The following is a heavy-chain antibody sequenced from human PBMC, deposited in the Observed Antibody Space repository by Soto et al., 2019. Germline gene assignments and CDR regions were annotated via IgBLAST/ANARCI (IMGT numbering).Heavy chain of an antibody. V-gene: IGHV1-69*12. CDR1: GGTFSTYA. Sequence: QVQLVQSGAEVKKPESSMKVSCKAPGGTFSTYAISWVRQAPGQGLEWMGGIIPMFGTANYAQRFQDRVTITADESTNTVYMELSSLRSEDPAVYFCASGIQLWLRRINNGYSGWGQGTLVTVSS. CDR3: ASGIQLWLRRINNGYSG. J-gene: IGHJ4*02. CDR2: IIPMFGTA. D-gene: IGHD5-18*01.